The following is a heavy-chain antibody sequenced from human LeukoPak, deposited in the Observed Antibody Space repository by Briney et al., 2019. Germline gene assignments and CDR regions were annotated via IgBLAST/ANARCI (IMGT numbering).Heavy chain of an antibody. CDR2: ISSNGGST. CDR3: ARGYGSSWYSWSYYYYMDV. J-gene: IGHJ6*03. V-gene: IGHV3-64*01. D-gene: IGHD6-13*01. CDR1: GFTFSSYA. Sequence: TGGSLRLSCAASGFTFSSYAMHWVRQAPGKGLECVSAISSNGGSTYYANSVKGRFTISRDNSKNTLYLQMGSLRAEDMAVYYCARGYGSSWYSWSYYYYMDVWGKGTTVTVSS.